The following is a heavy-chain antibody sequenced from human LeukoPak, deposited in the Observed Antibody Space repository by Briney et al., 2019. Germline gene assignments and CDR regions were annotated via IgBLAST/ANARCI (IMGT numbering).Heavy chain of an antibody. D-gene: IGHD2-2*01. CDR1: GFTFSNYA. J-gene: IGHJ4*02. CDR2: ISGSGGTT. Sequence: QTGGSLRLSCAASGFTFSNYAMTWVRQAPGKGLEWVSTISGSGGTTYYADSVKGRFTFSRDNSKNTVYLQMNSLRAEDTAVYYCARGETSSYDYWGQGTLVTVSS. V-gene: IGHV3-23*01. CDR3: ARGETSSYDY.